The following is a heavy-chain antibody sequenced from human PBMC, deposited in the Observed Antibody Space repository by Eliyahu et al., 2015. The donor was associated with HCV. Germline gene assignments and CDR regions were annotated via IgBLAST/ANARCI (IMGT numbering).Heavy chain of an antibody. V-gene: IGHV3-30-3*01. J-gene: IGHJ4*02. CDR1: GFTFXSXA. CDR3: ASIPTPFSRKGAALPPYYFDY. D-gene: IGHD6-13*01. CDR2: ISYDGSNK. Sequence: QVQLVESGGGVVQPGRSLRLSCAASGFTFXSXAMHWVRQAPGKGLEWVAVISYDGSNKXYADSVKGRFTISRDNSKNTLYLQMNSLRAEDTAVYYCASIPTPFSRKGAALPPYYFDYWGQGTLVTVSS.